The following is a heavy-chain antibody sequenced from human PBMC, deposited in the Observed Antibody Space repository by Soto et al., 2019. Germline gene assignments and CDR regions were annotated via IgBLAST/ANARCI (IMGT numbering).Heavy chain of an antibody. CDR1: GLTLRNFW. V-gene: IGHV3-7*01. CDR2: IGPDGGDK. J-gene: IGHJ3*01. CDR3: ASDQYIVVVEGASRTGYDAFDV. Sequence: GGSLRLSCAASGLTLRNFWMTWVRQAPGKGLEWVANIGPDGGDKHYMDSVEGRFTISRDNAKESLYLEMNSLRVEDTAVYFWASDQYIVVVEGASRTGYDAFDVWGQGIMVTVS. D-gene: IGHD2-21*01.